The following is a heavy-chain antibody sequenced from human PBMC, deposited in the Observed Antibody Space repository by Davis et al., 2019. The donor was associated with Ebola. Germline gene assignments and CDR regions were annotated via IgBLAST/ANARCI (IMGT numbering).Heavy chain of an antibody. CDR2: IYYSGST. CDR3: ARRKEDFWSGYYTD. D-gene: IGHD3-3*01. J-gene: IGHJ4*02. Sequence: LRLSCTVSGGSISSGDYYWSWIRQPPGKGLEWIGYIYYSGSTYYNPSLKSRVTISVDTSKNQFSLKLSSVTAADTAVYYCARRKEDFWSGYYTDWGQGTLVTVSS. CDR1: GGSISSGDYY. V-gene: IGHV4-30-4*01.